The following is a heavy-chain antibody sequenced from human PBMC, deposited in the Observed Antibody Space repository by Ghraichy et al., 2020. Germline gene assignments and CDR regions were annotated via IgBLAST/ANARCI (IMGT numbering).Heavy chain of an antibody. V-gene: IGHV3-48*02. D-gene: IGHD1-20*01. J-gene: IGHJ4*02. Sequence: LSLTCAASGFNFNNYVMNWVRQAPGKGLEWVSYISSTSAIYYADSVRGRFTISRDNAKNSLYLQMNSLRDEDAAVYYCARDYNWAFDHWGQGALVTVSS. CDR2: ISSTSAI. CDR1: GFNFNNYV. CDR3: ARDYNWAFDH.